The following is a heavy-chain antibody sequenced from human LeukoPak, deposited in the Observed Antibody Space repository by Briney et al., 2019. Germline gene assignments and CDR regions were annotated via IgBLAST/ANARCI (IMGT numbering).Heavy chain of an antibody. CDR3: AKVKTHWYFDN. V-gene: IGHV3-23*01. Sequence: GGSLRLSCAASGFPFSTNDMSWVRQVPGKGLEWVSAISGSASGGTTYKDSVKGRFTISRDNSKGSLYLRMNSLRAEDTAVYYCAKVKTHWYFDNWGRGTLVTVSS. D-gene: IGHD1-1*01. CDR2: ISGSASGGT. J-gene: IGHJ4*02. CDR1: GFPFSTND.